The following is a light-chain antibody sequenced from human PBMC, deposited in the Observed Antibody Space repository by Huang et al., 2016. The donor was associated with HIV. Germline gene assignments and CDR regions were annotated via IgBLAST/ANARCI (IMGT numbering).Light chain of an antibody. V-gene: IGKV3-20*01. CDR1: QSVSSSY. Sequence: EIVLTQSPGTLSLSPGERATLYCRASQSVSSSYLAWYQQKPGQAPRLLIYGASSRATGIPDRFSGIGSGTDFTLTISRLEPEDFAVYYCQQYGSSPRTFGQGTKVEIK. CDR3: QQYGSSPRT. J-gene: IGKJ1*01. CDR2: GAS.